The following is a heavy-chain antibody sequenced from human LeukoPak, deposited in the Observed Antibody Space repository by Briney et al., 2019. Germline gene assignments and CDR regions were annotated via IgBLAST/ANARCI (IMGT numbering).Heavy chain of an antibody. Sequence: PGRSLRLSCAASGFTFSSYAMHWVRQAPGKGLEWVAVISYDGSNKYYADSVKGRFAISRDNSKNTLYLQMNSPRTEDTAVYYCAKGRVGANGYYYYGMDVWGQGTTVTVSS. V-gene: IGHV3-30*09. CDR1: GFTFSSYA. D-gene: IGHD1-26*01. J-gene: IGHJ6*02. CDR2: ISYDGSNK. CDR3: AKGRVGANGYYYYGMDV.